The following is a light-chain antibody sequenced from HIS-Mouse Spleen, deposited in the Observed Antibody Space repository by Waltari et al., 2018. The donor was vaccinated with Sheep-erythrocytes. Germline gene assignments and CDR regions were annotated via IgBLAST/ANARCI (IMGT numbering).Light chain of an antibody. CDR3: CSYAGSSTPWV. CDR2: EGS. J-gene: IGLJ3*02. V-gene: IGLV2-23*01. CDR1: SSDVGSYNL. Sequence: QSALTQPASVSGSPGQSITISCTGTSSDVGSYNLVSWYQQHPGKAPKLMIYEGSKRPAGVSNHFSCSKSGNTASLTISGLQAEDEADYYCCSYAGSSTPWVFGGGTKLTVL.